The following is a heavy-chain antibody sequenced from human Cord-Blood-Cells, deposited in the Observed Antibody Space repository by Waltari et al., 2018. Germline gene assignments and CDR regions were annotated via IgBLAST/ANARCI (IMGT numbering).Heavy chain of an antibody. V-gene: IGHV1-46*01. CDR2: VNTSGGST. CDR1: GYTFTSYY. Sequence: QVQLVQSGAEVKQPGASVKVCCKASGYTFTSYYMHWVRQAPGQGLEWMGIVNTSGGSTSYAQKFQGRVTMTRDTSTSTVYMELSSLRSEDTAVYYCARWDYYGSGSYSPWGQGTLVTVSS. D-gene: IGHD3-10*01. J-gene: IGHJ5*02. CDR3: ARWDYYGSGSYSP.